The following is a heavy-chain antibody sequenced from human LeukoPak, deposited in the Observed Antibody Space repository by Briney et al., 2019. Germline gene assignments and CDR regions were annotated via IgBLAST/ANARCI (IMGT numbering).Heavy chain of an antibody. CDR3: AKDGFERGDDTDYMDV. V-gene: IGHV4-4*02. CDR2: IYYSGST. D-gene: IGHD3-22*01. Sequence: GSLRLSCAASGFTFSSYGMHWVRQPPGKGLEWFGEIYYSGSTNYNPSLKSRVTISVDKSKNQFSLTRRYVTAADTAVYYCAKDGFERGDDTDYMDVWGKGTTVTVSS. J-gene: IGHJ6*03. CDR1: GFTFSSYG.